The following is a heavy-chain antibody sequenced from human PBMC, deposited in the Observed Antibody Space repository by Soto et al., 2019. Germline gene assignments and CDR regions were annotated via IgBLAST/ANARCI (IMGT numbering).Heavy chain of an antibody. CDR2: IIPTLGSP. V-gene: IGHV1-69*01. CDR3: ARAVVPKYNWFDP. D-gene: IGHD2-21*01. J-gene: IGHJ5*02. Sequence: QAQLVQSGAEVKKPGSSVKVSCKASRDTFSSYAITWVRQAPGQGLGWMGGIIPTLGSPKYAQNFQGRLTITADDSTYTAYMELASLTSDDTAVYYCARAVVPKYNWFDPWGQGTLVTVSS. CDR1: RDTFSSYA.